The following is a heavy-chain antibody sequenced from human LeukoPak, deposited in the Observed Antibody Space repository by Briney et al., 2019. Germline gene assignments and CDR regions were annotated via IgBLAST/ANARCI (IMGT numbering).Heavy chain of an antibody. CDR3: AKGKYGDYLLGWFDP. Sequence: SVKVSCKASGGTFSSYAISWVRQAPGQGLEWMGRIIPILGIANYAQKFQGRVTITADKSTSTAYMELSSLRAEDTAVYYCAKGKYGDYLLGWFDPWGQGTLVTVSS. CDR1: GGTFSSYA. CDR2: IIPILGIA. V-gene: IGHV1-69*04. J-gene: IGHJ5*02. D-gene: IGHD4-17*01.